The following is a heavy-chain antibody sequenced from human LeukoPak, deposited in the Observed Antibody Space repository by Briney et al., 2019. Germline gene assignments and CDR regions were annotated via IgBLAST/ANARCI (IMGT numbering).Heavy chain of an antibody. V-gene: IGHV3-30-3*01. J-gene: IGHJ4*02. Sequence: PGRSLRLSCAASGFXFSYYTMHWVRQAPGKGLEWVAVISYDGSNEYYADSVRGRFSISRDTAKNTVYVQMNNLRLDDTAVYYCARDRGYSYGFAFLFDYWGRGSLVTVSS. CDR3: ARDRGYSYGFAFLFDY. CDR2: ISYDGSNE. CDR1: GFXFSYYT. D-gene: IGHD5-18*01.